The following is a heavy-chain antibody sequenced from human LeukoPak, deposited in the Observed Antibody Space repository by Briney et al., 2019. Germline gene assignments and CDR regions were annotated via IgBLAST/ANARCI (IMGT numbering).Heavy chain of an antibody. Sequence: ASVKVSCKASGYTFTSYDINWVRQATGQGLEWMGWMNPNSGNTGYAQKFQGRVTMTRDTSISTAYMELSRLRSDDTAVYYCASGGVVVPAATTATPTYYYYYYMDVWGKGTTVTVSS. V-gene: IGHV1-8*01. D-gene: IGHD2-2*01. J-gene: IGHJ6*03. CDR3: ASGGVVVPAATTATPTYYYYYYMDV. CDR2: MNPNSGNT. CDR1: GYTFTSYD.